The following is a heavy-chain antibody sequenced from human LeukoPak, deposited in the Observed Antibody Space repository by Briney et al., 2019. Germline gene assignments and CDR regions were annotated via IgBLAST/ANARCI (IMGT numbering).Heavy chain of an antibody. J-gene: IGHJ4*02. V-gene: IGHV1-2*02. CDR1: GYXFTGYY. CDR3: ARWRIGDYYFDY. CDR2: INPNSGGT. D-gene: IGHD2-15*01. Sequence: ASVKVSCKASGYXFTGYYMHWVRQAPGQGLEWMGWINPNSGGTNYGQKFQGRVTMTRDTSISTAYMELSRLRSDDTAVYYCARWRIGDYYFDYWGQGTLVTVSS.